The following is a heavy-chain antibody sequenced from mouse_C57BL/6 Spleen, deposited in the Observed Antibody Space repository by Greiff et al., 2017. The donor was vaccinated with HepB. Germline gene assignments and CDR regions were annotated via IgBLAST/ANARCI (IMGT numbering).Heavy chain of an antibody. J-gene: IGHJ4*01. CDR1: GFSLTSYG. CDR2: IWSGGST. CDR3: ARFPSLTTVVAGAMDY. V-gene: IGHV2-2*01. Sequence: VQLQESGPGLVQPSQSLSITCTVSGFSLTSYGVHWVRQSPGKGLEWLGVIWSGGSTDYNAAFISRLSISKDNSKSQVFFKMNSLQADDTAIYYCARFPSLTTVVAGAMDYWGQGTSVTVSS. D-gene: IGHD1-1*01.